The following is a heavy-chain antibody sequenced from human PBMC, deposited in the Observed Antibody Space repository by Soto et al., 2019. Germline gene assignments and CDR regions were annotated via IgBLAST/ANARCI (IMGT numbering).Heavy chain of an antibody. J-gene: IGHJ3*02. CDR2: IIPIFGTA. V-gene: IGHV1-69*13. Sequence: SVKVSCKASGGTFSSYAISWVRQAPGQGLEWMGGIIPIFGTANYAQKFQGRVTITADESTSTAYMELSSLRSEDTAVYYCAIVPPSPNSSGYYPWAFDIWGQGTMVTVSS. D-gene: IGHD3-22*01. CDR3: AIVPPSPNSSGYYPWAFDI. CDR1: GGTFSSYA.